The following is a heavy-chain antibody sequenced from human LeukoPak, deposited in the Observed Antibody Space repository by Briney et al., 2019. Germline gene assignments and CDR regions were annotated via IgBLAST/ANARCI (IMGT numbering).Heavy chain of an antibody. V-gene: IGHV3-11*01. J-gene: IGHJ4*02. CDR1: GFTFSDYY. Sequence: GGSLRLSYAASGFTFSDYYMSWIRQAPGKGLEWVSYISSSGSTIYYADSVKGRFTISRDNAKNSLYLQMNSLRAEDTAVYYCARIILGPRDSSGPDYWGQGTLVTVSS. CDR3: ARIILGPRDSSGPDY. D-gene: IGHD3-22*01. CDR2: ISSSGSTI.